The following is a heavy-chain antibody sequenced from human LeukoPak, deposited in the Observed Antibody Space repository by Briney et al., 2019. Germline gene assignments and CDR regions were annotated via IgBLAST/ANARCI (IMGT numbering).Heavy chain of an antibody. D-gene: IGHD2-21*01. CDR2: IWYDGSNK. J-gene: IGHJ4*02. CDR1: GFTFSTYW. CDR3: AKDIPKEIGSFDY. Sequence: GGSLRLSCAASGFTFSTYWMSWVRQAPGKGLEWVAVIWYDGSNKYYADSVKGRFTISRDNSKNSLYLQMNSLRTEDTALYYCAKDIPKEIGSFDYWGQGTLVTVSS. V-gene: IGHV3-33*03.